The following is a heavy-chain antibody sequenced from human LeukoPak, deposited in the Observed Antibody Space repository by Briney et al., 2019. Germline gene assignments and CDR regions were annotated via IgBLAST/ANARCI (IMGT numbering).Heavy chain of an antibody. D-gene: IGHD3-22*01. CDR1: GGTFSSYA. V-gene: IGHV1-69*04. CDR2: IIPILGIA. CDR3: ARAITYYYDSSGYYYFDY. J-gene: IGHJ4*02. Sequence: GASVKVSCKASGGTFSSYAISWVRQAPGKGLDWVGRIIPILGIANYAQKFQGRVTITADKSTSTAYMELSSLRSEDTAVYYCARAITYYYDSSGYYYFDYWGQGTLVTVSS.